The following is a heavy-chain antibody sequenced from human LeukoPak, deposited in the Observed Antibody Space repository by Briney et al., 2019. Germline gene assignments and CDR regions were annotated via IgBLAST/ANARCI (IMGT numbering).Heavy chain of an antibody. CDR3: AKDRGGYCSGGRCSASGIWDY. Sequence: ADSVKGRFTISRDNSKNTLYLQMNSLRAEDTAVYYCAKDRGGYCSGGRCSASGIWDYRGQGTLVTVSS. J-gene: IGHJ4*02. D-gene: IGHD2-15*01. V-gene: IGHV3-30-3*02.